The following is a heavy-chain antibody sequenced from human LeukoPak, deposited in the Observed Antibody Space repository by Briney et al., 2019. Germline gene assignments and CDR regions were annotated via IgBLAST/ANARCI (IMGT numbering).Heavy chain of an antibody. Sequence: SETLSLTWAVYGGSFSGYYWSWIRQPPGKGLEWIGEINHSGSTNYNPSLKSRVTISVDTSKNQFSVKLSSVTAADTAVYYGARGVVADAFDIWGQGTMVTVSS. D-gene: IGHD2-15*01. CDR3: ARGVVADAFDI. J-gene: IGHJ3*02. CDR2: INHSGST. CDR1: GGSFSGYY. V-gene: IGHV4-34*01.